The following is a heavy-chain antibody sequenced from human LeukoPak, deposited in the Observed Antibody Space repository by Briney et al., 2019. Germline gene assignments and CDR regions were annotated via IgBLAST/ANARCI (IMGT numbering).Heavy chain of an antibody. CDR1: GGSLSTYY. V-gene: IGHV4-59*01. CDR3: ARELRSGVPFGY. J-gene: IGHJ4*02. Sequence: SETLSLTCTVSGGSLSTYYWSWIRQPPGKGLEWIGYVFFSGGTKYNPSLKSRLTMSADMSRNQFSMNLSSVNAADTAVYFCARELRSGVPFGYWGQGKLVIVSP. D-gene: IGHD2-2*03. CDR2: VFFSGGT.